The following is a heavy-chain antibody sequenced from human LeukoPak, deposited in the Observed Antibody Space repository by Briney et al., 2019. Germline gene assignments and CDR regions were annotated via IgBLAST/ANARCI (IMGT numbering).Heavy chain of an antibody. J-gene: IGHJ4*02. Sequence: PSETLSLTCTVSGYSISSGYYWGWIRQPPGKGLEWIGHIFYSGSTNYNPSLKSRVTISVDTSKNQFSLKLTSVTAADTAVYYCARDPGTMYYFDSWGQGTLVTVSS. V-gene: IGHV4-61*01. CDR2: IFYSGST. CDR3: ARDPGTMYYFDS. D-gene: IGHD1-1*01. CDR1: GYSISSGYY.